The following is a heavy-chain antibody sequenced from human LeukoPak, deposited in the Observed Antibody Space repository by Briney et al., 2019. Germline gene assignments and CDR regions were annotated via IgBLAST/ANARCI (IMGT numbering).Heavy chain of an antibody. CDR2: ISGSGGST. CDR3: AKSTAKGYCSSTSCPLDY. CDR1: GFTFRNYG. J-gene: IGHJ4*02. V-gene: IGHV3-23*01. Sequence: TGGSLRLSCAASGFTFRNYGVNWVRQAPGKGLEWVSAISGSGGSTYYADSVKGRFTISRDNSKNTLYLQMNSLRAEDTAVYYCAKSTAKGYCSSTSCPLDYWGQGTLVTVSS. D-gene: IGHD2-2*01.